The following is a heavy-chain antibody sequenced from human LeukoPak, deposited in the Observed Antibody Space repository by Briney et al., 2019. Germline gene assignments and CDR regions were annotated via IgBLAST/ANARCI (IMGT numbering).Heavy chain of an antibody. Sequence: ASVKVSCKASGYTFTSYYMHWVRQAPGQGLEWMGIINPSGGSTSYTQKFQGRVTMTRDTSTSTVYMELSSLRSEDTAVYYCARSGKSDAFDIWGQGTMVTVSS. D-gene: IGHD3-10*01. V-gene: IGHV1-46*01. CDR3: ARSGKSDAFDI. CDR2: INPSGGST. CDR1: GYTFTSYY. J-gene: IGHJ3*02.